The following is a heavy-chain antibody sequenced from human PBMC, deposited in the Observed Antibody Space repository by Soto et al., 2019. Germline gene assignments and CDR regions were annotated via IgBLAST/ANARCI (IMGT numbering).Heavy chain of an antibody. Sequence: GGSLRLSCAASGFAFSTYAMNWVRQAPGRGLEWVSVIRNSEENTYYADSVKGRFTISRDNSKNTLYLQMNSLRAEDTAVYYCAKDQQQPSYFDYWGQGTLVTVSS. V-gene: IGHV3-23*01. CDR2: IRNSEENT. CDR1: GFAFSTYA. J-gene: IGHJ4*02. D-gene: IGHD6-13*01. CDR3: AKDQQQPSYFDY.